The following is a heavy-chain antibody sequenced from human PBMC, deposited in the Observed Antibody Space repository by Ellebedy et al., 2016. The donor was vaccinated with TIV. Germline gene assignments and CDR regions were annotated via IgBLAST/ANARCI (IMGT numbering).Heavy chain of an antibody. J-gene: IGHJ4*02. CDR2: ISYDGSNK. Sequence: GESLKISCAASGFTFSSYAMHWVRQAPGKGLEWVAVISYDGSNKYYADSVKGRFTISRDNAKNSLHLEMNSLRDEDTAVYYCASSFGYNYGYFDYWGQGTLVTVSS. CDR1: GFTFSSYA. D-gene: IGHD5-18*01. CDR3: ASSFGYNYGYFDY. V-gene: IGHV3-30-3*01.